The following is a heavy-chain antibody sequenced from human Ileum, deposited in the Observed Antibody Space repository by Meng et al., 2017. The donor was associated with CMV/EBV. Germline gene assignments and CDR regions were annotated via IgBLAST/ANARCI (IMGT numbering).Heavy chain of an antibody. D-gene: IGHD1-26*01. CDR2: ISRDGSFK. CDR1: GFTFSNYA. Sequence: GESLKISCAASGFTFSNYAMHWVRQAPGKGLEWVAVISRDGSFKYHAESVKGRFTISRDNSKDTLNLEMDNLTPEDTAVYYCARGRWGGTVGATAYWGQGTLVTVSS. J-gene: IGHJ4*02. V-gene: IGHV3-30*04. CDR3: ARGRWGGTVGATAY.